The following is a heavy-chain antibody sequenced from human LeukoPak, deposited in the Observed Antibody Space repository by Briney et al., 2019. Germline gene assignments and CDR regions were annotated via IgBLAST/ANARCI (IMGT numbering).Heavy chain of an antibody. V-gene: IGHV4-34*01. D-gene: IGHD2-8*01. CDR3: ARSYFSLGAFDI. J-gene: IGHJ3*02. Sequence: SETLSLTCAVYGGSFSGYYWSWIRQPPGKGLEWIGEINHSGSTNYNPSLKSRVTISVDTSKNQFSLKLSSVTATDTAVYYCARSYFSLGAFDIWGQGTMVTVSS. CDR1: GGSFSGYY. CDR2: INHSGST.